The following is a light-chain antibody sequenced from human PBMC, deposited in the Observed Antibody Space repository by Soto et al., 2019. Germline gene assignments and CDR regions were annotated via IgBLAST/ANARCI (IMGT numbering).Light chain of an antibody. CDR2: AAS. CDR3: QHYGSSFT. Sequence: IVLTQSPVTLSLSPGERATLSCRASQGVNSTYVAWYQQKPGQAPRLLIYAASIRATGIPDRFSGSGSETDFILTSRRLEPEDFVVYYCQHYGSSFTFGPGTKVDIK. CDR1: QGVNSTY. V-gene: IGKV3-20*01. J-gene: IGKJ3*01.